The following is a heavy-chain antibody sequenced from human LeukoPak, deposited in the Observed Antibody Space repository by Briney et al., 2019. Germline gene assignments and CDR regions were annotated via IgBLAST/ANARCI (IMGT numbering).Heavy chain of an antibody. CDR1: GFTFSSYA. Sequence: AGGSLRLSCAASGFTFSSYAMSWVRQAPGKGLEWVSAISGSGGSTYYADSVKGRFTISRDNSKNTLYLQMNSLRAEDTAVYYCAKDLNYYDSSGSDFSFDYWGQGTLVTVSS. CDR3: AKDLNYYDSSGSDFSFDY. V-gene: IGHV3-23*01. CDR2: ISGSGGST. J-gene: IGHJ4*02. D-gene: IGHD3-22*01.